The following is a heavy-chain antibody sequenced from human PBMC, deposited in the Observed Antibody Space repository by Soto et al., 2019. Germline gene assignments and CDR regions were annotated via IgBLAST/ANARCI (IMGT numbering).Heavy chain of an antibody. Sequence: PSETLSLTCTVSGDSISSYYWGWIRQPPGKGLEWIGYIHYSGSTNYNPSLKSRVTISVGTPKNQFSLKVNSMTAADTAVYYCARGGLAARKGRWFDPWGQGTLVTVSS. J-gene: IGHJ5*02. D-gene: IGHD6-6*01. CDR1: GDSISSYY. CDR2: IHYSGST. CDR3: ARGGLAARKGRWFDP. V-gene: IGHV4-59*01.